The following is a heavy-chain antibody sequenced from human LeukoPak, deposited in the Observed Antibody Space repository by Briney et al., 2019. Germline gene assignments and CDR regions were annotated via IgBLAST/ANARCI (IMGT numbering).Heavy chain of an antibody. V-gene: IGHV1-24*01. Sequence: ASVKVSCKVSGYSVSELSMHWVRQAPGLGLEWMGGFNREDDAPVYAQQFQGRVTMTEDTSTDTAYMELSSLRSEDTALYYCATLDSYYDTSGRPLLPDWGRGTLVTVSS. D-gene: IGHD3-22*01. J-gene: IGHJ4*02. CDR2: FNREDDAP. CDR3: ATLDSYYDTSGRPLLPD. CDR1: GYSVSELS.